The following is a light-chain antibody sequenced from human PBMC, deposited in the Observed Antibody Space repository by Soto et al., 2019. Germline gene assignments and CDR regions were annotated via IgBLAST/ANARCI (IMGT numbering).Light chain of an antibody. CDR1: KLGDKY. CDR3: QAWDSSTAV. Sequence: SYELTQPPSVSVSPGQTASITCFGDKLGDKYACWYQQKPGQSPVLVIYNDNKRPSGIPERFSGSNSGNTATLTISGTQAMDESDYYCQAWDSSTAVFGGGTKLTVL. CDR2: NDN. J-gene: IGLJ2*01. V-gene: IGLV3-1*01.